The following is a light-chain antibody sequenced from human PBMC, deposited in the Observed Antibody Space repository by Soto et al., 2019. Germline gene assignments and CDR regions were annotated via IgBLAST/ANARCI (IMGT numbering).Light chain of an antibody. CDR2: RNN. V-gene: IGLV1-44*01. CDR1: SSNLRDNT. J-gene: IGLJ3*02. Sequence: QSVLTQPPSASGTPGQRVTISCSGSSSNLRDNTVNWYQQLPGTAPKLLIYRNNRRPSEVPDRFSGSKSGTSASLAISGLQSDDEADYYCATWDDSLNGPVFGGGTQLTVL. CDR3: ATWDDSLNGPV.